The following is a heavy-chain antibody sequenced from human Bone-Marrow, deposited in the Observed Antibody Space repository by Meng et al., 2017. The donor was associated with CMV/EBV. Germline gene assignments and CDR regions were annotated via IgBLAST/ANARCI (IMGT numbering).Heavy chain of an antibody. V-gene: IGHV3-7*01. CDR1: GFTFSSYW. J-gene: IGHJ4*02. Sequence: GGSLRLSCAASGFTFSSYWMSWVRQAPGKGLEWVANIKQDESEKYSVYSVKGRFTISRDNAENSLYLQMNSLRAEDTAVYYCARTNIAVAGEYYFDYWGQGALVTVSS. CDR2: IKQDESEK. CDR3: ARTNIAVAGEYYFDY. D-gene: IGHD6-19*01.